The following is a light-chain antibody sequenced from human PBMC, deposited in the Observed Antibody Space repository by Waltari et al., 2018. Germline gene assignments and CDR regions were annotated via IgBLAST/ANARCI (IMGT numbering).Light chain of an antibody. CDR3: VLYMGSGIWV. Sequence: QTVVTQEPSFSVSPGGTVTRTCGLSSGSVSTSYYPSWYQQTPGQAPRTLIYSTTTRSSGVPDRFSGSILGNKAARTITGAQADDESDYYCVLYMGSGIWVFGGGTKLTVL. J-gene: IGLJ3*02. V-gene: IGLV8-61*01. CDR1: SGSVSTSYY. CDR2: STT.